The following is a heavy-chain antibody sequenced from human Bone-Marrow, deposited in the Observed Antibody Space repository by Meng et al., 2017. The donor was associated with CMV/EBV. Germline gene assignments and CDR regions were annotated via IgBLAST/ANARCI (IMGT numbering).Heavy chain of an antibody. V-gene: IGHV1-18*01. CDR3: ARDGGRVPAAPYYYYGMDV. CDR2: ISSYNGNT. D-gene: IGHD2-2*01. J-gene: IGHJ6*02. CDR1: GYTFTTYG. Sequence: ASVKVSCKASGYTFTTYGISGVRQALGQGLEWMGWISSYNGNTNYAQKLQGRVTMTTDTSTSTAYMELRSLRSDDTAVYYCARDGGRVPAAPYYYYGMDVWGQGTTVTVSS.